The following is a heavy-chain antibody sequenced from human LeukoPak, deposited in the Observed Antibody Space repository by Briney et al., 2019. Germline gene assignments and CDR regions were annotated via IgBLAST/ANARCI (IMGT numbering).Heavy chain of an antibody. CDR1: GFTFSSYW. Sequence: GGSLRLSCAASGFTFSSYWMSWVRQAPGKGLEWVANIKQDGSEKYYVDSVKGRFTISRDNAKNTLYLQMNSLRAEDTAVYYCAKDSHYDSSGYYADWGQGTLVTVSS. CDR2: IKQDGSEK. CDR3: AKDSHYDSSGYYAD. V-gene: IGHV3-7*01. D-gene: IGHD3-22*01. J-gene: IGHJ4*02.